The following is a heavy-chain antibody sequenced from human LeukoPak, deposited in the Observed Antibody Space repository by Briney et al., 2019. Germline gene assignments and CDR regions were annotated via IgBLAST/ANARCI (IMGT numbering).Heavy chain of an antibody. J-gene: IGHJ4*02. CDR2: ISGYNGNT. Sequence: ASVKVSCKVSGYTLTELSMHWVRQAPGQGPEWMGRISGYNGNTNYAQEFQGRVTMTTDTSTNTAYMELRSLRSDDTAVYYCAMWAGIAEAGFEGPFDYWGQGTLVTVSS. V-gene: IGHV1-18*01. CDR3: AMWAGIAEAGFEGPFDY. D-gene: IGHD6-19*01. CDR1: GYTLTELS.